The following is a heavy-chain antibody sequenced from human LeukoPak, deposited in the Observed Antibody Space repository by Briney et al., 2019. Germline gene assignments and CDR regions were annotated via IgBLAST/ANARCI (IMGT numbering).Heavy chain of an antibody. D-gene: IGHD5-24*01. CDR1: GGTFSSYA. CDR3: ARGECRDGYNCGYYYYYMDV. CDR2: IIPIFGTA. V-gene: IGHV1-69*13. Sequence: SVKVFCKASGGTFSSYAISWVRQAPGQRLEWMGGIIPIFGTANYAQKFQGRVTITAHESTSTAYMELSSLRSEDTAVYYCARGECRDGYNCGYYYYYMDVWGKGTTVTVSS. J-gene: IGHJ6*03.